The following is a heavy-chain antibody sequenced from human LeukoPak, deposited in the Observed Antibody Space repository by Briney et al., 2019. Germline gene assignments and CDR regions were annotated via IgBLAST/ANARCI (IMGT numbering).Heavy chain of an antibody. Sequence: SVKVSCKASGGTFSSYAISWVRQAPGQGLEWMGGIIPIFGTANYAQKFQGRVTITADKSTSTAYMELSSLRSEDTAVYYCAILDSGVYDSSGYYSRSSVPFDYWGQGTLVTVSS. CDR2: IIPIFGTA. CDR3: AILDSGVYDSSGYYSRSSVPFDY. V-gene: IGHV1-69*06. D-gene: IGHD3-22*01. CDR1: GGTFSSYA. J-gene: IGHJ4*02.